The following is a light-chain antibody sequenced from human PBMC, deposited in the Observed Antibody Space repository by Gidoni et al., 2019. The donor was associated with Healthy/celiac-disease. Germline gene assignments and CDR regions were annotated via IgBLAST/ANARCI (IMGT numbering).Light chain of an antibody. CDR1: NIGSKS. J-gene: IGLJ2*01. V-gene: IGLV3-21*02. Sequence: SYVLTQPPSVSVAPGQTARITWGGNNIGSKSVHWYQKKQGQAPVLVVYDDSDRPSGIPERFSGSNSGNTATLTISRVEAVDEADYYCQVWDSSSDHVVFGGGTKLTVL. CDR3: QVWDSSSDHVV. CDR2: DDS.